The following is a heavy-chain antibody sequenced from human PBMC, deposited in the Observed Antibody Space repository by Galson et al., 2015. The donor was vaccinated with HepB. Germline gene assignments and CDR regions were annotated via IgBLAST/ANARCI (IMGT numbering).Heavy chain of an antibody. CDR3: ARGLYFDY. CDR1: GGSISSYY. V-gene: IGHV4-59*08. CDR2: IYYSGST. Sequence: TLSLTCTVSGGSISSYYWSWIRQPPGKGLEWIGYIYYSGSTYYNPSLKSRVTISVDTSKNQFSLKLSSVTAADTAVYYCARGLYFDYRGQGNLVTVSS. J-gene: IGHJ4*02.